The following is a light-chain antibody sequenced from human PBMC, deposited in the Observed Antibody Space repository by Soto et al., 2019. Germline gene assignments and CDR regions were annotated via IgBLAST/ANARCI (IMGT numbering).Light chain of an antibody. Sequence: EIVLTQSPGTLSLSPGERATLSCRASQSVANSYLAWYQQKPGQAPRLFIYDASRRATGIPDRFSGSGSGTDFTLTISRLQPEDFAVYYCQQYGRSLTFGGGTKVVLK. J-gene: IGKJ4*01. CDR3: QQYGRSLT. V-gene: IGKV3-20*01. CDR2: DAS. CDR1: QSVANSY.